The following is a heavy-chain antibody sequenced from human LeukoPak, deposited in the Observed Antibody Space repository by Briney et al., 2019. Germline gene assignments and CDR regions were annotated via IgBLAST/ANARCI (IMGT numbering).Heavy chain of an antibody. Sequence: PGGSLRLSCAASGFTFSSYSMNWVRQAPGKGLEWVSYISSSSSTIYYADSVKGRFTISRDNAKNSLYLQMNSLRAEDTAVYYCAKDHTSGYFDYWGQGTLVTVSS. CDR2: ISSSSSTI. CDR1: GFTFSSYS. D-gene: IGHD2-15*01. CDR3: AKDHTSGYFDY. J-gene: IGHJ4*02. V-gene: IGHV3-48*01.